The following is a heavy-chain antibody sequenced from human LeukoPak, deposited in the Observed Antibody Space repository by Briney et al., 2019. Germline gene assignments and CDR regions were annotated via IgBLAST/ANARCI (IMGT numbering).Heavy chain of an antibody. Sequence: ASVKVSCKASGYTFTSYYMHWVRQAPGQGLEWMGIISPSGGSTSYAQKFQGRVTMARDTSTSTVYMELSSLRSEDTAVYYCARGRSGSYPSGYFDYWGQGTLVTVSS. D-gene: IGHD3-16*01. V-gene: IGHV1-46*01. CDR2: ISPSGGST. CDR3: ARGRSGSYPSGYFDY. CDR1: GYTFTSYY. J-gene: IGHJ4*02.